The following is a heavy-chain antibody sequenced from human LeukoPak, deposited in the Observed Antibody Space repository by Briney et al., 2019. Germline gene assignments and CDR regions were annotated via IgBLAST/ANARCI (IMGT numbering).Heavy chain of an antibody. CDR2: ISYDGSNK. D-gene: IGHD3-10*01. CDR1: GFTFSSYG. J-gene: IGHJ2*01. CDR3: ARVNGVYWYFDL. V-gene: IGHV3-30*03. Sequence: PGRSLRLSCAASGFTFSSYGMHWVRQAPGKGLEWVAVISYDGSNKYYADSVKGRFTISRDNSKNTLYLQMNSLRAEDTAVYYCARVNGVYWYFDLWGRGTLVTVSS.